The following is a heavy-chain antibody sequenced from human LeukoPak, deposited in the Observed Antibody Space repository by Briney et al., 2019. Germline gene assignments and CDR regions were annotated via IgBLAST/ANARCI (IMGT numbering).Heavy chain of an antibody. CDR3: ARVKFPVDP. Sequence: SETLSLTCAVYGGSFSGYYWSWIRQPPGKGLEWIGEINHSGSTNYNPSLRSRVTISVDTSKNQFSLKLSSVTAADTAVYYCARVKFPVDPWGQGTLVTVSS. J-gene: IGHJ5*02. CDR1: GGSFSGYY. CDR2: INHSGST. V-gene: IGHV4-34*01.